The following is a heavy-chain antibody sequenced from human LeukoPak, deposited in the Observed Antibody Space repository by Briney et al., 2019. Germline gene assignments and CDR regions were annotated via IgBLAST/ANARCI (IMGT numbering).Heavy chain of an antibody. D-gene: IGHD3-22*01. Sequence: GASVKVSCKASGYTFTSYDIHWVRQATGQGLEWMGWMNPNSGNTGYAQKFQGRVTMTRNTSISTAYMELSSLRSEDTAVYYCARETYYYDSSGYYGFDPWGQGTLVTVSS. CDR1: GYTFTSYD. J-gene: IGHJ5*02. CDR3: ARETYYYDSSGYYGFDP. CDR2: MNPNSGNT. V-gene: IGHV1-8*01.